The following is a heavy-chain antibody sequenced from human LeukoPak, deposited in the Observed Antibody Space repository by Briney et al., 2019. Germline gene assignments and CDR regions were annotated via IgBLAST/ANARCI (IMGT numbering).Heavy chain of an antibody. CDR1: GFTFSSYG. CDR2: IRYDGSNK. D-gene: IGHD6-13*01. CDR3: AKAVAAAGTLDY. V-gene: IGHV3-30*02. Sequence: GGSLRLSCAASGFTFSSYGMHWVRQAPGKGLEWVAFIRYDGSNKCYADSVKGRFTISRDNSKNTLYLQMNSLRAEDTAVYYCAKAVAAAGTLDYWGQGTLVTVSS. J-gene: IGHJ4*02.